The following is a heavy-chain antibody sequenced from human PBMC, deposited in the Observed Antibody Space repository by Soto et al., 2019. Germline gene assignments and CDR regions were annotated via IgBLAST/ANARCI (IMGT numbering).Heavy chain of an antibody. V-gene: IGHV3-30-3*01. Sequence: QVQLVESGGGVVQPGRSLRLSCAASGFTFSSYAMHWVRQAPGKGLEWVAVISYDGSNKYYADSVKGRFTISRDNSKNTLYLQMNSLRAEDTAVYYCARGQWELRHHYYYGMDVWGQGTTVTVSS. CDR3: ARGQWELRHHYYYGMDV. CDR2: ISYDGSNK. D-gene: IGHD1-26*01. J-gene: IGHJ6*02. CDR1: GFTFSSYA.